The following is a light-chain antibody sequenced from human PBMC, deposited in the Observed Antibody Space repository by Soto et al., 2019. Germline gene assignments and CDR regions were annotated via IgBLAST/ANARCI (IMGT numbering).Light chain of an antibody. CDR1: QFFSHS. J-gene: IGKJ5*01. CDR3: QLHTNWPPIT. Sequence: ETVLTQSPATLSLSRGERATLSCRASQFFSHSLAWYQQKPGQAPRLLIHDASDRATGIPGRFSGSGSGTDFTLTISSLEPEDFAVYYCQLHTNWPPITFGQGTRLEIK. V-gene: IGKV3-11*01. CDR2: DAS.